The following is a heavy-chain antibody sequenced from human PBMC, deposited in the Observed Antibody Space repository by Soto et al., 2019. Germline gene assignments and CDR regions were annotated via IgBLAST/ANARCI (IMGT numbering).Heavy chain of an antibody. V-gene: IGHV2-5*02. CDR1: GFSLSTSGVG. D-gene: IGHD4-4*01. CDR3: VHEQWNNNNYHFDL. J-gene: IGHJ2*01. CDR2: ISWDDDK. Sequence: QITLKESGPKLVTPTQTLTLTCTVSGFSLSTSGVGVGWVRQPPGKALEWLTLISWDDDKTYSPSLKSRLSTTKDTSKTHVVFTMTNMDPMDTATYYCVHEQWNNNNYHFDLWGRGTLVTVSS.